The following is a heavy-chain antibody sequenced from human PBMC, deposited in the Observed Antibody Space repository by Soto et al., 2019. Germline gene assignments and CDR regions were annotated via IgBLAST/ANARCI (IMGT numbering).Heavy chain of an antibody. CDR1: NGSISDGTYH. J-gene: IGHJ4*02. CDR2: IYYTGTT. D-gene: IGHD3-22*01. CDR3: AHFTNYYDSSGYYLYYFEY. Sequence: SETLSLTCTVSNGSISDGTYHWSWIRQLPGKGLVWIGYIYYTGTTDYNPSLKSRVTISADTSKNQFSLKLTSMDPVDTATYYCAHFTNYYDSSGYYLYYFEYWGQGTPVTVSS. V-gene: IGHV4-31*03.